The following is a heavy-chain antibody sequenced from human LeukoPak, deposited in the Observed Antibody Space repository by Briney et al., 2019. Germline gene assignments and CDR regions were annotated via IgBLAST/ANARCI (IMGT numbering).Heavy chain of an antibody. D-gene: IGHD4-23*01. J-gene: IGHJ4*02. V-gene: IGHV3-23*01. Sequence: GGSLRLSCAASGFTFSSYGMSWVRQAPGKGLEWVSAISDSGGDTFYADSVKGRLTISRDNSRNTLYLQMNGLRVEDTAVYYCAKRSDYGGNWNYFDYWGQGTLVTVSS. CDR3: AKRSDYGGNWNYFDY. CDR1: GFTFSSYG. CDR2: ISDSGGDT.